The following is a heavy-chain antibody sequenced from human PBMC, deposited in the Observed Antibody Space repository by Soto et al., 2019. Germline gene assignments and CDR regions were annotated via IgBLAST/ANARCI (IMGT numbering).Heavy chain of an antibody. CDR1: GFTFTRYS. Sequence: LRLSCAASGFTFTRYSMNWVRQAPGKGLEWVSSISSTTNYTYYADSMKGRFTVSRDNAKNSVYLEMNSLSAEDTAVYYCARESEDLTSNFDYWGQGTLVTSPQ. CDR2: ISSTTNYT. J-gene: IGHJ4*02. V-gene: IGHV3-21*01. CDR3: ARESEDLTSNFDY.